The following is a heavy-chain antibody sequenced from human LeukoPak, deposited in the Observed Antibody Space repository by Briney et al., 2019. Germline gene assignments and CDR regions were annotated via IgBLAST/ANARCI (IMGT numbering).Heavy chain of an antibody. CDR3: AHGSMYQLDY. CDR2: IIGGAGGT. D-gene: IGHD2-2*01. CDR1: GFSFSSHG. V-gene: IGHV3-23*01. Sequence: GGSLRLSCAASGFSFSSHGMSWVRQAPGKGLEWVSGIIGGAGGTYYADSVKGRFTISRDNAKNTLYLEMNSLRAEDTAVYYCAHGSMYQLDYWGQGTLVTVSS. J-gene: IGHJ4*02.